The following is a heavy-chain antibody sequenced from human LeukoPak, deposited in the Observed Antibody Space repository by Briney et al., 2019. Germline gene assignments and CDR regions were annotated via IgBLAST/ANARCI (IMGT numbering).Heavy chain of an antibody. V-gene: IGHV5-51*01. CDR3: ARRGLIAAAGAGDY. CDR1: GYSFTTYW. D-gene: IGHD6-13*01. CDR2: VYPGDSDT. Sequence: GESLKISCKASGYSFTTYWIAWVRQMPGKGLEWMGSVYPGDSDTRYSPSFQGQVTISADKSISTAYLQWSSLKASDTAMYYCARRGLIAAAGAGDYWGQGTLVTVSS. J-gene: IGHJ4*02.